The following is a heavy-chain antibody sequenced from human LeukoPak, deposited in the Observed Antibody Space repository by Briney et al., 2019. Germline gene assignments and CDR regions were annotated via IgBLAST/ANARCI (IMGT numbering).Heavy chain of an antibody. V-gene: IGHV4-4*07. CDR3: ARRGDCTNGVCRSYWYFDL. D-gene: IGHD2-8*01. CDR2: IYTSGST. CDR1: GGSISSYY. Sequence: PSETLSLTCTVSGGSISSYYWSWIRQPAGKGLEWIGRIYTSGSTNYNPSLKSRVTMSVDTSKNQFSLKLSCVTAADTAVYYCARRGDCTNGVCRSYWYFDLWGRGTLVTVSS. J-gene: IGHJ2*01.